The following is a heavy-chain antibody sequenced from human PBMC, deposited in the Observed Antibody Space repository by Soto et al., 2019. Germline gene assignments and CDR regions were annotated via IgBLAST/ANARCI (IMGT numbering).Heavy chain of an antibody. J-gene: IGHJ1*01. D-gene: IGHD3-22*01. CDR3: ARAKSYYDSSGYYRRAEYFQH. Sequence: SVKVSCKASGGTFSSYAISWVRQAPGQGLEWMGGIIPIFGTANYAQKFQGRVTITADESTSTAYMELSSLRSEDTAVYYCARAKSYYDSSGYYRRAEYFQHWGQGTLVTVSS. V-gene: IGHV1-69*13. CDR2: IIPIFGTA. CDR1: GGTFSSYA.